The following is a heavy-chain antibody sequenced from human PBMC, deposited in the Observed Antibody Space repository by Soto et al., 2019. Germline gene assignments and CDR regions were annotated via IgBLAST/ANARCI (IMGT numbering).Heavy chain of an antibody. D-gene: IGHD3-22*01. Sequence: PGESLKISCKGSGYSFTSYWIGWVRQMPGKGLEWMGIIYPGDSDTRYSPSFQGQVTISADKSISTLYLEMNSLRVEDTAVYYCAREDHSSGYAGTFQYWGQGTLVTVSS. CDR3: AREDHSSGYAGTFQY. CDR1: GYSFTSYW. CDR2: IYPGDSDT. J-gene: IGHJ1*01. V-gene: IGHV5-51*01.